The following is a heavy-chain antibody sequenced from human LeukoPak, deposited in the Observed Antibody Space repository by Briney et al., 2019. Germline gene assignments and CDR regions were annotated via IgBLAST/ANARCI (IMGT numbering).Heavy chain of an antibody. CDR1: GYSFTSYW. J-gene: IGHJ4*02. Sequence: GEYLKISSRGSGYSFTSYWISWLGQMPGKGLKWMEGIDPIDSYTNYGPSFQGHLTNSVDKSINTAYLQWSSLKASDTAMYYCARLEYFADYWGQGTLVTVSS. CDR2: IDPIDSYT. D-gene: IGHD3-9*01. V-gene: IGHV5-10-1*01. CDR3: ARLEYFADY.